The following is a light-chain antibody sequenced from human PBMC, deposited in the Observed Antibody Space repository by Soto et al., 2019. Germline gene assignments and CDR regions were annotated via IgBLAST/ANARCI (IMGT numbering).Light chain of an antibody. CDR1: QSVSSN. CDR3: QQYNNWPPWT. J-gene: IGKJ1*01. Sequence: EIVMTQSPATLSVSPGERATLSCRASQSVSSNLAWYQQKPGQAPRLLIYGASTRATGIPARFSGSGSGTELNLNISSLQSEDFAVYYCQQYNNWPPWTFGQGTKVEIK. V-gene: IGKV3-15*01. CDR2: GAS.